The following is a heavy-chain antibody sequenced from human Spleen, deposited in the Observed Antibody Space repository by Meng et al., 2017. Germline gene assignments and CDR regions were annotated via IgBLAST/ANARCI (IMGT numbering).Heavy chain of an antibody. D-gene: IGHD3-10*01. CDR2: ISYDGAKR. V-gene: IGHV3-30*03. CDR3: AIQGYYNSGSFDY. J-gene: IGHJ4*02. CDR1: GFTFSSYE. Sequence: GESLKISCVASGFTFSSYEMNWVRQAPGKGLEWGAVISYDGAKRYYGDSVKGRFTISRDNSKNTLYLHMDSLGAEDTAVYYCAIQGYYNSGSFDYWGQGTLVTVSS.